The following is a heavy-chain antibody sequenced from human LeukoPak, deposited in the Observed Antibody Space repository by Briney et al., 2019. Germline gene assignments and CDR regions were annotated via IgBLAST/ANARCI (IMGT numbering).Heavy chain of an antibody. J-gene: IGHJ4*02. D-gene: IGHD3-10*01. CDR2: IYTSGST. V-gene: IGHV4-4*07. CDR3: ARQRRITMVRGVIGN. CDR1: GGSINSYY. Sequence: PSETLSLTCTVSGGSINSYYWSWIRQPAGKGLEWIGRIYTSGSTNYNPSLKSRVTMSVDTSKNQFSLKLSSVTAADTAVYYCARQRRITMVRGVIGNWGQGTLVTVSS.